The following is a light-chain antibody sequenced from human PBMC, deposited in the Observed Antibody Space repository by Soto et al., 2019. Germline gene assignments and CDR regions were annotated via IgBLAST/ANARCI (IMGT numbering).Light chain of an antibody. CDR2: EVS. CDR1: SSDVGGYNS. J-gene: IGLJ1*01. CDR3: SSYTSTSSYV. V-gene: IGLV2-14*03. Sequence: QSVLTQPASVSGSPGQSTTVSCTGTSSDVGGYNSVSWYQQHPGKPPKLIIYEVSNRPSGVSDRFSGSKSGNTASLTISGLQAEDEADYYCSSYTSTSSYVFATGTKVTV.